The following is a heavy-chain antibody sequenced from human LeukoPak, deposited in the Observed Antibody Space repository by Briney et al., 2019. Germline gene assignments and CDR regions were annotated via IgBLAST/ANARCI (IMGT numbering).Heavy chain of an antibody. J-gene: IGHJ4*02. CDR3: ARQGRGSYRRDFDY. D-gene: IGHD1-26*01. CDR2: IDPSDSHI. CDR1: GYSFTSNW. V-gene: IGHV5-10-1*01. Sequence: GESLKISCNGSGYSFTSNWISWVRQMPGKGLEWMGRIDPSDSHINYSPSFQGHVTISVDKSISTAYLQWSSLRASDTAMYYCARQGRGSYRRDFDYWGQGTLVTISS.